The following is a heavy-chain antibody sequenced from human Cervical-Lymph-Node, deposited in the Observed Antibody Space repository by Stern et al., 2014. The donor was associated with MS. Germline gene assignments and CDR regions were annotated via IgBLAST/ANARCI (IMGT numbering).Heavy chain of an antibody. D-gene: IGHD5-24*01. CDR1: GGSISSGGYY. J-gene: IGHJ4*02. CDR3: ARGRDGYKSHFDY. CDR2: IYYSGST. V-gene: IGHV4-31*03. Sequence: QLQLHESGPGLVKPSQTLSLTCTVSGGSISSGGYYLSWIRQHPGKGLEWIGYIYYSGSTYYKPSLTRRVTISVDTSKNQFSLKLSSVTAADTAVYYCARGRDGYKSHFDYWGQGTLVTVSS.